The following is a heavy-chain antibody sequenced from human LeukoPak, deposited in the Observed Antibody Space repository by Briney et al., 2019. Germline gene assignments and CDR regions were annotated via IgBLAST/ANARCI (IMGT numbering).Heavy chain of an antibody. CDR3: ARDYTGGWNDY. CDR2: IKEDGSEK. J-gene: IGHJ4*02. V-gene: IGHV3-7*01. CDR1: GFTFSRYW. Sequence: GGSLRLSCAAAGFTFSRYWMSWVRQAKGKGLECVAKIKEDGSEKHYVDSVKGRFTISRDNAKNSLYLQMNSLRAEDTAVYYCARDYTGGWNDYWGQGTLVTVSS. D-gene: IGHD7-27*01.